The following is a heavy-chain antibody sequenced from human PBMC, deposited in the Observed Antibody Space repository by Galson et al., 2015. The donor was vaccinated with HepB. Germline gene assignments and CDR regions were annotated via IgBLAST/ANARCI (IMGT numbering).Heavy chain of an antibody. J-gene: IGHJ4*02. Sequence: SLRLSCAASGFTFSSYWMNWVRQAPGKGLEWVANIKQDGSEKYYVDSVKGRFTISRDNAKNSLYLQMNSLRAEDTAVYYCARVGVDTASKPPLFDYWGQGTLVTVSS. V-gene: IGHV3-7*03. CDR2: IKQDGSEK. CDR3: ARVGVDTASKPPLFDY. CDR1: GFTFSSYW. D-gene: IGHD5-18*01.